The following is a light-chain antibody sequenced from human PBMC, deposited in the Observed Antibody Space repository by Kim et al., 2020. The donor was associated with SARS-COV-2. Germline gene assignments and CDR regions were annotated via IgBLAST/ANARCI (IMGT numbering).Light chain of an antibody. CDR2: AAS. Sequence: DIQMTQSPSSLSASIGDRVTITCRASQGISSWLAWYQQKPEKAPKCLIYAASSLQSGVPSRFCGSGSGTDFTLTISSLQPEDFATYYCQQYDSYPRTFGQGTKVDIK. CDR1: QGISSW. CDR3: QQYDSYPRT. J-gene: IGKJ1*01. V-gene: IGKV1D-16*01.